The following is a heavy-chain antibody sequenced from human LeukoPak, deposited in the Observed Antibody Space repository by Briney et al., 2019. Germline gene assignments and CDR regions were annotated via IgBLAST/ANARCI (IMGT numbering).Heavy chain of an antibody. CDR2: INPNSGGT. CDR3: ARSKLLSGYYTPLFDY. Sequence: GASVKVSCKASGYTFTGYYMHWVRQAPGQGLEWMGGINPNSGGTNYAQKFQGRVTMTRDTSISTAYMELRRLRSDDTAVYYCARSKLLSGYYTPLFDYWGQGTLVTVSS. V-gene: IGHV1-2*02. CDR1: GYTFTGYY. J-gene: IGHJ4*02. D-gene: IGHD3-22*01.